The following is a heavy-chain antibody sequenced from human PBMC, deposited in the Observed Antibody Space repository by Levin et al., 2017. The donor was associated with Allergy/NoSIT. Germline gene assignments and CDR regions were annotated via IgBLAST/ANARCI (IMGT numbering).Heavy chain of an antibody. D-gene: IGHD6-13*01. CDR3: ARSLYTNSWMYDAFDI. CDR2: IYPGDSDT. Sequence: GGSLRLSCKGSGSTFTTYWIGWVRQVSGKGLEWMGIIYPGDSDTRYSPSFQGQVTISAAKSISTAFLQWSSLKASDSAMYDCARSLYTNSWMYDAFDIWGQGTMVIVSS. J-gene: IGHJ3*02. V-gene: IGHV5-51*01. CDR1: GSTFTTYW.